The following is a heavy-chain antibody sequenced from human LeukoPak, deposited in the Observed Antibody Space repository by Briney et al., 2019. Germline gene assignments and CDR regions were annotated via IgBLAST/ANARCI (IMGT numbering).Heavy chain of an antibody. D-gene: IGHD2-8*02. Sequence: GGSLRLSCAASGFTFSSYSMNWVRQAPGKGLEWVSSISSSSSYIYYADSVKGRFTISRDNAKNSLYLQMNSLRAEDTAVYSCARGSVSTGTSPRFDPWGQGTLVTVSS. CDR2: ISSSSSYI. V-gene: IGHV3-21*01. CDR3: ARGSVSTGTSPRFDP. J-gene: IGHJ5*02. CDR1: GFTFSSYS.